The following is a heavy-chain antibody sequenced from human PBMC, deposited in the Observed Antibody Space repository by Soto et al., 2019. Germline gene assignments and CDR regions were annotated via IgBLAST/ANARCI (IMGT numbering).Heavy chain of an antibody. CDR2: INPNSGAT. V-gene: IGHV1-2*02. J-gene: IGHJ6*02. Sequence: QVQLVQSRAEVKKPGASVNVSCKASGYTFTDYYIYWLRQAPGHGLEWMGWINPNSGATNYAHNFQVRVTMTRDTSIRAAYMELSRLSSDDTAVYYCAKDQGGYMVSGMDVWGQGTTVTVSS. D-gene: IGHD2-2*02. CDR3: AKDQGGYMVSGMDV. CDR1: GYTFTDYY.